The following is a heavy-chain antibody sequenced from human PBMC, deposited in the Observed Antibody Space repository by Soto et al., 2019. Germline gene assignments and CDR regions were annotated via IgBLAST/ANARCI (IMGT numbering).Heavy chain of an antibody. D-gene: IGHD2-21*02. Sequence: QVQLVESGGGVVQPGRSLRLSCAASGFTFSGYGMHWVRQAPGKGLEWVAVIWYDGSNKYYADSVKGRFTISRDNSKNTLYLQMNSLRAEDTAVYYCAIEAPYGGNSVAFDIWGQGTMVTVSS. CDR3: AIEAPYGGNSVAFDI. CDR1: GFTFSGYG. J-gene: IGHJ3*02. V-gene: IGHV3-33*01. CDR2: IWYDGSNK.